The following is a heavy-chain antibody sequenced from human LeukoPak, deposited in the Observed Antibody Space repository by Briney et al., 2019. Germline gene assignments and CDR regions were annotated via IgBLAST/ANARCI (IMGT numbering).Heavy chain of an antibody. D-gene: IGHD5-18*01. V-gene: IGHV4-4*07. Sequence: SETLSLTCTVSGGSISSYYWSWIRQPAAKGLEWIGRIYTSGSTNHNPSLKSRVTMSVDTSKNQFSLKLSSGTAADTAVYYCAREGYSYGYPSTFDYWGQGTLVTVSS. J-gene: IGHJ4*02. CDR3: AREGYSYGYPSTFDY. CDR2: IYTSGST. CDR1: GGSISSYY.